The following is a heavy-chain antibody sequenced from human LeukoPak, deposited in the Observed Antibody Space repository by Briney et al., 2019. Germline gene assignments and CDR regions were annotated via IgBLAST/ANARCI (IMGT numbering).Heavy chain of an antibody. V-gene: IGHV3-21*01. Sequence: GGSLRLSCAASGFTFSSYSMNWVRQAPGKGLEWVSSISSSSSYIYYADSVKGRFTISRDNAKNSRYLQMNSLRAEDTVVYYCARDRSGSYPYYFDYWGQGTLVTVSS. CDR1: GFTFSSYS. J-gene: IGHJ4*02. CDR2: ISSSSSYI. CDR3: ARDRSGSYPYYFDY. D-gene: IGHD1-26*01.